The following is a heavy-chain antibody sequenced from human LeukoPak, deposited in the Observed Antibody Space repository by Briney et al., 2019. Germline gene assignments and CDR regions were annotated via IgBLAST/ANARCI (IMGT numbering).Heavy chain of an antibody. V-gene: IGHV4-4*07. CDR2: IHSSGST. Sequence: SSETLSLTCTVSGGSIRSYYWSWIRQPAGKGLEWIGRIHSSGSTNYNPSLKTRVTMLVDTSKNQFSLKLSSVTAADTAVYYCAREFSGQDCSGGSCQDYWGQGTLVTVSS. CDR1: GGSIRSYY. J-gene: IGHJ4*02. CDR3: AREFSGQDCSGGSCQDY. D-gene: IGHD2-15*01.